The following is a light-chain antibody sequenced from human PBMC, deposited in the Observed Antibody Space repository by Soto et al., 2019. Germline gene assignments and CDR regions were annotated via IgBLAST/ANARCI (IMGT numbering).Light chain of an antibody. J-gene: IGKJ4*01. CDR3: QQYGGAPRT. Sequence: EIVLTQSPGTLSLSPGERAALSCRAGQSVSSSLAWYQQKPGQAPRLLIFDTSNRATGIPARFSGSGSGTDFTLTISRLEPEDFAVYYCQQYGGAPRTFGGGTKVEIK. CDR2: DTS. V-gene: IGKV3-20*01. CDR1: QSVSSS.